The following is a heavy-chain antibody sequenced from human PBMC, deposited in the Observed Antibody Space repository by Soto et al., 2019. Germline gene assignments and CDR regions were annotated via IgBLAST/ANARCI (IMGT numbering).Heavy chain of an antibody. V-gene: IGHV4-30-4*01. CDR2: IYYSGST. CDR3: ARDVRGSYFDY. D-gene: IGHD3-16*01. Sequence: QVQLQESGPGLVKPSQTLSLTCTVSGGSISSGDYYWSWIRQPPGKGLDWIGYIYYSGSTYYKPSLKSRVTISVDTSKNQFYLKLSAVTAADTAVYYCARDVRGSYFDYWGQGTLVTVSS. CDR1: GGSISSGDYY. J-gene: IGHJ4*02.